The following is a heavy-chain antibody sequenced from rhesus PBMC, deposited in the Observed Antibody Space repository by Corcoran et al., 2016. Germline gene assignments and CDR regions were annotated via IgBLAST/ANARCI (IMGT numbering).Heavy chain of an antibody. V-gene: IGHV4-160*01. CDR1: VGSISSTY. J-gene: IGHJ5-2*02. D-gene: IGHD5-24*01. CDR3: ARDWSRYSGYRYNSVDV. Sequence: QVQLQESGPGLVKPSETLSLTCAVSVGSISSTYWSWIRQAPGKGLAWIGRIYGRGRRTDNNRARKSRVTMSTDTSKKQCALKLSSVTAADTAVYYCARDWSRYSGYRYNSVDVWGRGVLVTVSS. CDR2: IYGRGRRT.